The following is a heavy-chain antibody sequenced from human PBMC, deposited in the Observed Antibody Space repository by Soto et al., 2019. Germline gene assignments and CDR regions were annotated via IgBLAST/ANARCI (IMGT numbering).Heavy chain of an antibody. D-gene: IGHD2-15*01. Sequence: QVQLVESGGGVVQPGRSLRISCAASGFTFSSYAMHWVRQAPGKGLEWVAVISYDGSNKYYADSVKGRFTISRDNSKNPLYLQMNSLRAEDTAVYYCANLGQIVAEEDGWFDPWGQGTLVTVSS. CDR3: ANLGQIVAEEDGWFDP. V-gene: IGHV3-30-3*01. CDR1: GFTFSSYA. J-gene: IGHJ5*02. CDR2: ISYDGSNK.